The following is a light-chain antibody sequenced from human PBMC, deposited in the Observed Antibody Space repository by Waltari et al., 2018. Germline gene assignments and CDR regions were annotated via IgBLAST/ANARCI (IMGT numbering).Light chain of an antibody. V-gene: IGKV4-1*01. CDR1: QSVLSSFDNKYY. J-gene: IGKJ2*01. Sequence: DIVMTQSPDSLAVSLGERATINCKSSQSVLSSFDNKYYLAWYQQRPGHPPKLLIYWASTRESGVPDRFSGSGSGTDFTLTISSLQAEDVAVYYCQQYYSTIYTVGQGTKLEI. CDR2: WAS. CDR3: QQYYSTIYT.